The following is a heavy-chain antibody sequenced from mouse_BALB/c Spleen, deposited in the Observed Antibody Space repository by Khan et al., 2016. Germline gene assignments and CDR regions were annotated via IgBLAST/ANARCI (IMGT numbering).Heavy chain of an antibody. J-gene: IGHJ2*01. CDR3: ARYYYGSSYFDY. CDR2: ISYSGST. V-gene: IGHV3-8*02. CDR1: GDSITSGY. D-gene: IGHD1-1*01. Sequence: EVQLQESGPSLVKPSQTLSPTCSVTGDSITSGYWNWIRKFPGNKLEYMGDISYSGSTYYNPSLKSRISITRDTSKNQYYLQLNSVTTEDTATYYCARYYYGSSYFDYWGQGTTLTVSS.